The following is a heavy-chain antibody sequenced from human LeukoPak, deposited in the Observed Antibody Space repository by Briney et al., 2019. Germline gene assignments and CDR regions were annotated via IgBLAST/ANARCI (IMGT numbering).Heavy chain of an antibody. J-gene: IGHJ4*02. D-gene: IGHD6-19*01. CDR3: ARGGSGWASYYFDY. CDR2: IYSGGST. Sequence: GGSLRLSCAASGFTVSGNYMSWVRQAPGKGLEWVSVIYSGGSTYYADSVKGRFTISRDNSKNTLYLQMNSLRAEDTAVYYCARGGSGWASYYFDYWGQGTLVTVSS. CDR1: GFTVSGNY. V-gene: IGHV3-53*01.